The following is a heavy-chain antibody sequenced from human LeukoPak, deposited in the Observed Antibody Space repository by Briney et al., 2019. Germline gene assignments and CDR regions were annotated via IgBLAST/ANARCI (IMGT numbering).Heavy chain of an antibody. D-gene: IGHD6-13*01. CDR2: ISSSGGST. CDR3: AKPASRRSSWYLWYFDR. J-gene: IGHJ2*01. CDR1: GFTFSSYA. V-gene: IGHV3-23*01. Sequence: PGGSLRLSCAASGFTFSSYAMSWVRQAPGKGLEWVSAISSSGGSTYYADSVKGRFTISRDNSKNTLYLQMNSLRAEDTAVYYCAKPASRRSSWYLWYFDRWVRGTLVTVSS.